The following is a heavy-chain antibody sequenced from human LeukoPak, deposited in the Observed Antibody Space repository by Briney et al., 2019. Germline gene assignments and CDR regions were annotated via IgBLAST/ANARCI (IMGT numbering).Heavy chain of an antibody. D-gene: IGHD3-22*01. J-gene: IGHJ4*02. CDR1: GASIRSYY. CDR3: ARYDSSGFDY. V-gene: IGHV4-59*01. Sequence: SETLSLTCTVSGASIRSYYWSWIRQPPGRGLEWIGYMYNSGSTYYNPSLKSRVTISGDTSKNQFSLKLTSVTAADTAVYYCARYDSSGFDYWGQGTLVTVSS. CDR2: MYNSGST.